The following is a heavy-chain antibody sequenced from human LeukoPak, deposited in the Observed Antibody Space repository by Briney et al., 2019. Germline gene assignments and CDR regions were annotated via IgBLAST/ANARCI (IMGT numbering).Heavy chain of an antibody. D-gene: IGHD3-9*01. V-gene: IGHV1-18*01. CDR2: ISAYNGNT. J-gene: IGHJ4*02. CDR1: GGTFSSYG. Sequence: ASVKVSCEASGGTFSSYGISWVRQAPGQGLEWMGWISAYNGNTNYAQKLQGRVTMTTDTSTSTAYMEPRSLRSDDTAVYYCARGDDILTGDPIYYFDYWGQGTLVTVSS. CDR3: ARGDDILTGDPIYYFDY.